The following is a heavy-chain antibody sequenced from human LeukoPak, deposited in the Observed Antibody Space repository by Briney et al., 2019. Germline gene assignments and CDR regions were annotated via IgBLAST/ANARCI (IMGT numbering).Heavy chain of an antibody. CDR1: GFTFSSYS. V-gene: IGHV3-21*06. CDR3: ARADSNIAARRIGFDY. Sequence: PGGSLRLSCAASGFTFSSYSMNWVRQAPGKGLEWVSSISGSSSYIYYADSLKGRFTISRDNAKNSLYLKMNSLRAEDTAVYYCARADSNIAARRIGFDYWGQGTLVTVSS. CDR2: ISGSSSYI. D-gene: IGHD6-6*01. J-gene: IGHJ4*02.